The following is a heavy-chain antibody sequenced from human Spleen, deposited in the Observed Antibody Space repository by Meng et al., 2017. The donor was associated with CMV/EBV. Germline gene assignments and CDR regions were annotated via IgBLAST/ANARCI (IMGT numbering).Heavy chain of an antibody. J-gene: IGHJ1*01. CDR3: ARGIESAPEYFQH. Sequence: QMQWQGSGRCKTSGSLSLHCVVSGGSISSSHCWSWVRQPTGTWLEWIGEIYHSGSTNYTPSLKSRVTISVDKSKNQFSLKLSSVTAADTAVYYCARGIESAPEYFQHWGQGTLVTVSS. CDR1: GGSISSSHC. V-gene: IGHV4-4*02. CDR2: IYHSGST.